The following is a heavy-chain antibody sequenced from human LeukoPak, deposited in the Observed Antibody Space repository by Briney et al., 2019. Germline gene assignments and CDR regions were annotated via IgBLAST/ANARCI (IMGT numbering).Heavy chain of an antibody. CDR1: GYSFTSYY. D-gene: IGHD2-2*02. CDR2: INPSGSSA. CDR3: ARGGYCSSTSCHTNWFDP. J-gene: IGHJ5*02. V-gene: IGHV1-46*01. Sequence: GASVKVSCKASGYSFTSYYMHWVRQAPGQGLEWMGFINPSGSSAAYAQKFQGRLTMTRDMFTSTDYMKLTSLTSDDTAVYYCARGGYCSSTSCHTNWFDPWGQGTLVTVSS.